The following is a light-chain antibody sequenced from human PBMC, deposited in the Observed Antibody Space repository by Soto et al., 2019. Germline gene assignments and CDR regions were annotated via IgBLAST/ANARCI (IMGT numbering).Light chain of an antibody. CDR3: QQAHSFPFT. J-gene: IGKJ4*01. V-gene: IGKV1-12*01. Sequence: DIQMTQSPSSVSASVGDRVTITCRASQGISTRLAWYQQKPGKAPKLLIYAASSLQSGVPSMFSGSGFGTDFTLTISSLQPEDLATYYCQQAHSFPFTFGGGTKVEIK. CDR2: AAS. CDR1: QGISTR.